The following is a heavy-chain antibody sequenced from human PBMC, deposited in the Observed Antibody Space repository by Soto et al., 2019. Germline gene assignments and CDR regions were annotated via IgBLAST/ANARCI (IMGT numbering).Heavy chain of an antibody. D-gene: IGHD5-18*01. CDR1: GDSISSGGYY. Sequence: SETLSLTCTVSGDSISSGGYYLSWIRQHPGKGLEWIGYIYYSGSTYYNPSLKSRVTMSLDTSKNQFSLRLSSVTAADTAVYSCAIVLVGPAMHKCYFDYWGQGTVFTGSS. V-gene: IGHV4-31*03. CDR3: AIVLVGPAMHKCYFDY. CDR2: IYYSGST. J-gene: IGHJ4*03.